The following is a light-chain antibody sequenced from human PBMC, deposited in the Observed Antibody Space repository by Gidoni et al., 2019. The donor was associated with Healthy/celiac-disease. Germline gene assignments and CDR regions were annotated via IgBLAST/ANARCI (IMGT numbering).Light chain of an antibody. CDR3: QQYNNWPGT. J-gene: IGKJ1*01. CDR2: GAS. CDR1: KSVSSN. V-gene: IGKV3-15*01. Sequence: EIVMTQSPATLSVSPGERATLSCRASKSVSSNLAWYQQKPGQAPRLLIYGASTRATGIPARFSGSGSGTEFTLTISSLQSEDLAVYYCQQYNNWPGTFGQGTKVEIK.